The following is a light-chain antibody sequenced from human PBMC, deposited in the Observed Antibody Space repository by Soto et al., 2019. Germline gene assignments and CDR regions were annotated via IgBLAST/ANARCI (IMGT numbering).Light chain of an antibody. CDR3: QQYNSYPYA. J-gene: IGKJ2*01. Sequence: DIPMTQSPSTLSASVGDRVTITCRASQSISSWLAWYQQKPGKAPNLLIYKASSLESGIPSRFSGSGSATAFTLTISSLQPDDFATDYGQQYNSYPYAFGQGTKLEIK. V-gene: IGKV1-5*03. CDR1: QSISSW. CDR2: KAS.